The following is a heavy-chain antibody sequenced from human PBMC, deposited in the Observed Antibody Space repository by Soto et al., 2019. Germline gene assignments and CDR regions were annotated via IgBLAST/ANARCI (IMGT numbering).Heavy chain of an antibody. D-gene: IGHD3-22*01. CDR1: GFTFSSYG. Sequence: GGSLRLSCAASGFTFSSYGMHWVRQAPGKGLEWVAVISYDGSNKYYADSVKGRFTISRDNSKNTLYLQMNSLRAEDTAVYYCAKVWGYYYDTWGQGTLVTVSS. V-gene: IGHV3-30*18. CDR2: ISYDGSNK. J-gene: IGHJ5*02. CDR3: AKVWGYYYDT.